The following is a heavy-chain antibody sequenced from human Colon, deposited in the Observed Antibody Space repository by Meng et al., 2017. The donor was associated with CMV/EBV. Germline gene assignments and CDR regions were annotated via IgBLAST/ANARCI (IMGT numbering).Heavy chain of an antibody. D-gene: IGHD6-13*01. CDR2: IKQDGSEK. CDR1: GFDFNFYA. J-gene: IGHJ4*02. Sequence: GESLKISCVASGFDFNFYAMTWVRQAPGKGLEWVANIKQDGSEKYYADSVKGRFTISRDNAKNSLYLQMNSLRAEDTAVYYCARCIVAIPGSDWGQGTLVTVSS. V-gene: IGHV3-7*01. CDR3: ARCIVAIPGSD.